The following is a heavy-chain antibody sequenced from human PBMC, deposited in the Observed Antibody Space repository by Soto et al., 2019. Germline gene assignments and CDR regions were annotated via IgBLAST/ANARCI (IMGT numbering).Heavy chain of an antibody. V-gene: IGHV3-11*01. J-gene: IGHJ4*02. CDR2: ISSSGSTI. CDR1: RFTFSDYY. CDR3: ASASDIVVVPAAPFNY. Sequence: GSLRLSCAASRFTFSDYYVIWILQTPLKGLELVSYISSSGSTIYYADSVKGRFTISRDNAKNSLYLQMNSLRAEDTAVYYCASASDIVVVPAAPFNYWGQGTLVTVSS. D-gene: IGHD2-2*01.